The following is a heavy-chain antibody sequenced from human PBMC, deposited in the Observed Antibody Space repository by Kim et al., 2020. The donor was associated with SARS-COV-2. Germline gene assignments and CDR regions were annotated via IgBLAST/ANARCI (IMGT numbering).Heavy chain of an antibody. CDR3: ARDHPRYSNYDSDRFDP. CDR1: GGSISSSSYY. D-gene: IGHD4-4*01. V-gene: IGHV4-39*07. CDR2: IYYSGST. Sequence: SETLSLTCTVSGGSISSSSYYWGWIRQPPGKGLEWIGSIYYSGSTYYNPSLKSRVTISVDTSKNQFSLKLSSVTAADTPVYYCARDHPRYSNYDSDRFDP. J-gene: IGHJ5*02.